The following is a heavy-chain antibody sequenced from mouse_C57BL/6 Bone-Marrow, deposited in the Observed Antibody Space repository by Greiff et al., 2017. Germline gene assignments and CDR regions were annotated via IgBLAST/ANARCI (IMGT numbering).Heavy chain of an antibody. V-gene: IGHV1-82*01. CDR1: GYAFSSSW. D-gene: IGHD1-1*01. Sequence: VQRVESGPELVKPGASVKISCKASGYAFSSSWMNWVKQRPGKGLEWIGRIYPGDGDTNYNGKFKGKATLTADKSSSTAYMQLSSLTSEDSAVYCCARSDYYGSSSWFAYWGQGTLVTVSA. CDR3: ARSDYYGSSSWFAY. CDR2: IYPGDGDT. J-gene: IGHJ3*01.